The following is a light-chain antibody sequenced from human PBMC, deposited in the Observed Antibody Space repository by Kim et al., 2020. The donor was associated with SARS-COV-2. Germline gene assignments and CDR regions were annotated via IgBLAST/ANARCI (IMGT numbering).Light chain of an antibody. CDR1: SLRSYY. V-gene: IGLV3-19*01. J-gene: IGLJ1*01. CDR3: NSRDSSGNHYV. CDR2: GKN. Sequence: LGQTVSITCQGDSLRSYYASWYQQKPGQAPVLVIYGKNNRPSGIPDRFSGSSSGNTASLTITGAQAEDEADYYCNSRDSSGNHYVFGTGTKVTVL.